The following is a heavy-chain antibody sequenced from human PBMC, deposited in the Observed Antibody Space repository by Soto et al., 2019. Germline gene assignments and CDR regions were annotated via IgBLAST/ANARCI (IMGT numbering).Heavy chain of an antibody. J-gene: IGHJ4*02. D-gene: IGHD3-3*01. CDR1: GGSFSGYY. Sequence: SETLSLTCAVYGGSFSGYYWSWIRQPPGKGLEWIGEINHSGSTNYNPSLKSRVTISVDTSKNQFSLKLSSVTAAGTAVYYCARGRRELRFLEWLPRSVYYFDYWGQGTLVTVSS. CDR2: INHSGST. CDR3: ARGRRELRFLEWLPRSVYYFDY. V-gene: IGHV4-34*01.